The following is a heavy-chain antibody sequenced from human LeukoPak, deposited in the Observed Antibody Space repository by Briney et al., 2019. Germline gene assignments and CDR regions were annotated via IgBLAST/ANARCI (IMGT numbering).Heavy chain of an antibody. J-gene: IGHJ4*02. CDR1: GFTFSSYW. CDR2: IKQDGSEK. V-gene: IGHV3-7*05. D-gene: IGHD2-2*01. Sequence: PGGSLRLSCAASGFTFSSYWMSWVRQAPGKGLGWVANIKQDGSEKYYVVSVRDRFTISRDNAKNSLYLQMNSLRAEDTAVYYCARDHSCSSTSCSPTGDYWGQGTLVTVSS. CDR3: ARDHSCSSTSCSPTGDY.